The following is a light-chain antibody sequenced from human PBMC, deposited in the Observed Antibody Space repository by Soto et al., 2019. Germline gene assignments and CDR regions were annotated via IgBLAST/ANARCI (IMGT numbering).Light chain of an antibody. V-gene: IGLV1-44*01. CDR3: AAWDDSLNGPV. Sequence: QSVLTQPRSASGTPGQRVTISCSGSSSNIGSNAVNWYQQLPGTAPKLLIYSNNQRPSGVPDRFSDSKSGTSASLAISGLQSEDEADYYCAAWDDSLNGPVFGGGTKLTVL. CDR1: SSNIGSNA. CDR2: SNN. J-gene: IGLJ3*02.